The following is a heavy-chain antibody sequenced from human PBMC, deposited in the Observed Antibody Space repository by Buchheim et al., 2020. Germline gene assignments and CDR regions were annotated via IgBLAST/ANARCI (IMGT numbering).Heavy chain of an antibody. CDR2: IKQDGSEK. V-gene: IGHV3-7*01. D-gene: IGHD1-26*01. CDR1: GFTFSSYW. Sequence: EVQLVESGGGLVQPGGSLRLSCAASGFTFSSYWMSWVRQAPGKGLEWVANIKQDGSEKYYVDSVKGRFTISRDNAKTTLSLQMNSLRAEDTAVYYCARVDWELLGYYYYYMDVWGKGTT. CDR3: ARVDWELLGYYYYYMDV. J-gene: IGHJ6*03.